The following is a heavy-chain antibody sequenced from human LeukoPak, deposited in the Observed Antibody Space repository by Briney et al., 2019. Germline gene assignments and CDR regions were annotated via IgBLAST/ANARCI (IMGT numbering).Heavy chain of an antibody. V-gene: IGHV1-46*03. CDR3: ASGYSYEVPDY. D-gene: IGHD5-18*01. J-gene: IGHJ4*02. CDR1: GYTFTSYY. CDR2: INPSGGST. Sequence: ASVKASCKASGYTFTSYYMHWVRQAPGQGLEWMGIINPSGGSTSHAQKFQGRVTMTRDTSTSTVYMELSRLKSEDTAVYYCASGYSYEVPDYWGQGTLVTVSS.